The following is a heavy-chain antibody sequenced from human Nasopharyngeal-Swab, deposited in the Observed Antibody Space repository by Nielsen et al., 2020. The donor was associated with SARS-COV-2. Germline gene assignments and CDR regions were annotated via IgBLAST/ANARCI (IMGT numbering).Heavy chain of an antibody. CDR1: GFTFSNYG. D-gene: IGHD6-13*01. J-gene: IGHJ4*02. CDR3: ARGAAAGSDY. V-gene: IGHV3-33*01. CDR2: IWYDGSNK. Sequence: GASLKISCAASGFTFSNYGMHWVRQAPGKGLEWVAVIWYDGSNKYYADSVKGRFTISRDNSKNTLYLQMNSLRAEDTAVYYCARGAAAGSDYWGQGTLVTVSS.